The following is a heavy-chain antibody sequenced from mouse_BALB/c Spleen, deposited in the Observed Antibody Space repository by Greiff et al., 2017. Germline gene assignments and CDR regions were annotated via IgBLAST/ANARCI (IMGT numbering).Heavy chain of an antibody. CDR2: IYPGDGDT. D-gene: IGHD2-4*01. Sequence: QVQLQQSGAELARPGASVKLSCKASGYTFTSYWMQWVKQRPGQGLEWIGAIYPGDGDTRYTQKFKGKATLTADKSSSTAYMQLSSLASEDSAVYYCARRDYDDAMDYWGQGTSVTVSS. V-gene: IGHV1-87*01. CDR3: ARRDYDDAMDY. CDR1: GYTFTSYW. J-gene: IGHJ4*01.